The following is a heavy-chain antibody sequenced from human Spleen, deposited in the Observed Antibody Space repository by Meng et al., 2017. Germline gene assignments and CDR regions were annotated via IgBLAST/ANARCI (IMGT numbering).Heavy chain of an antibody. CDR1: GYNFPDYY. V-gene: IGHV1-2*06. CDR3: ARDEDISAAGKLFGDY. D-gene: IGHD6-25*01. CDR2: INPKSGDT. J-gene: IGHJ4*02. Sequence: QWQLVQSGGEVKKPGASGKVSCKPSGYNFPDYYIHWVRRAPGQGLEWMGRINPKSGDTHYAQKFQARVTMTGDTSISTAYMELSGLRSDDTAMYYCARDEDISAAGKLFGDYWGQGTLVTVSS.